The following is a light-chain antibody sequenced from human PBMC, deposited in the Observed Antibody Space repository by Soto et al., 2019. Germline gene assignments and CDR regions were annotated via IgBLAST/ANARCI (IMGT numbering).Light chain of an antibody. CDR2: DVS. CDR1: SSDVGTYNY. J-gene: IGLJ2*01. CDR3: SSYASTSTLVV. Sequence: QSAVTQPASVSGSPGQSITISCTGTSSDVGTYNYVSWYQQHPGKAPKLIIYDVSTRPSGLSNRFSGSKSGNTASLTISGLQAEDEADYFCSSYASTSTLVVFGGGTKLTVL. V-gene: IGLV2-14*01.